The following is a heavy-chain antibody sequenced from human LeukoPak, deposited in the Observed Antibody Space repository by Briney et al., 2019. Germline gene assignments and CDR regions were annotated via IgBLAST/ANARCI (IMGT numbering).Heavy chain of an antibody. CDR2: INHSGST. V-gene: IGHV4-39*07. J-gene: IGHJ5*02. D-gene: IGHD5-12*01. CDR1: GGSISSGGYY. Sequence: SETLSLTCTVSGGSISSGGYYWSWIRQPPGKGLEWIGEINHSGSTNYNPSLKSRVTISVDTSKNQFSLKLSSVTAADTAVYYCARFPIVATRGYNWFDPWGQGTLVTVSS. CDR3: ARFPIVATRGYNWFDP.